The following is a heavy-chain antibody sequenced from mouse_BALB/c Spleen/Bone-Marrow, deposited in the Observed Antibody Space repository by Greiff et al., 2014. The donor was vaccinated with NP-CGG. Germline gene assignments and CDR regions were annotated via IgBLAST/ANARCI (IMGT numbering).Heavy chain of an antibody. V-gene: IGHV3-5*02. J-gene: IGHJ2*01. D-gene: IGHD2-4*01. CDR1: GISITTGNYR. CDR3: ARGAMITTGYFDY. Sequence: VQLNQSGPGLVKPSQTVSLTCTVTGISITTGNYRWSWIRQFPGNKLEWIGYIYYSGTITYNPSLTSRTTITRDTSKNQFFLEMNSLTAEDTATYYCARGAMITTGYFDYWGQGTTLTVSS. CDR2: IYYSGTI.